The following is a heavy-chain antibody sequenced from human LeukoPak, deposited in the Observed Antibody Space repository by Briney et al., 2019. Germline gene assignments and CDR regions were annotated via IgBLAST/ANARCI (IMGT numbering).Heavy chain of an antibody. CDR1: GYTFTSYG. J-gene: IGHJ4*02. CDR2: ISAYNGNT. CDR3: ARDINPRWSYYDY. Sequence: ASVKVSCKGSGYTFTSYGISWVRQPPGQGLEWMGWISAYNGNTNYAQKLQGRVTMTTDTSTSTAYMELRSLRSDDTAVYCCARDINPRWSYYDYWGQGTLVTVSS. D-gene: IGHD4-23*01. V-gene: IGHV1-18*01.